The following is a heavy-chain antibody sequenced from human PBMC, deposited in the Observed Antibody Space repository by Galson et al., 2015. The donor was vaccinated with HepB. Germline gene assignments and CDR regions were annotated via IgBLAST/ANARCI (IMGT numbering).Heavy chain of an antibody. V-gene: IGHV3-48*04. CDR1: GFIFSSSD. D-gene: IGHD2-15*01. J-gene: IGHJ4*02. CDR2: ISSSSNTI. Sequence: SLRLSCAASGFIFSSSDMNWVRQAPGKGLEWVSFISSSSNTIYNADSVKGRFTISRDNAKNSLYLQMNSLRAEDTAVYYCARRGRTNLSWWFEDWGQGTLVTVSS. CDR3: ARRGRTNLSWWFED.